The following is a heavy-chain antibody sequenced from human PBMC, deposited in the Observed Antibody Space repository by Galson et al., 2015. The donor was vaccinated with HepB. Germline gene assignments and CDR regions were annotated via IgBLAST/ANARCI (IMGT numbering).Heavy chain of an antibody. J-gene: IGHJ3*02. CDR1: GFTFSSHS. CDR2: ISSSSSYI. D-gene: IGHD2-2*01. Sequence: SLRLSCAASGFTFSSHSMNWVRQAPGKGLEWVSSISSSSSYIYYADSVKGRFTISRDNAKNSLYLQMNSLRAEDTAVYYCAREGYCSSTSCPLDAFDIWGQGTMVTVSS. CDR3: AREGYCSSTSCPLDAFDI. V-gene: IGHV3-21*01.